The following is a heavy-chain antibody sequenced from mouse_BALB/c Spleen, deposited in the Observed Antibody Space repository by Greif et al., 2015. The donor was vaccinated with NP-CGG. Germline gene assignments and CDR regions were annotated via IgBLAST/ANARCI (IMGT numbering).Heavy chain of an antibody. Sequence: EVQLQQSGPELVKPGASVKMSCKASGYTFTSYVMHWVKQKPGQGLEWIGYINPYNDGTKYNEKFKGKATLTSDKSSSTAYMELSSPTSEDSAVYYCARRGIYYDYDDGGYYAMDYWGQGTSVTVSS. V-gene: IGHV1-14*01. CDR2: INPYNDGT. D-gene: IGHD2-4*01. CDR1: GYTFTSYV. CDR3: ARRGIYYDYDDGGYYAMDY. J-gene: IGHJ4*01.